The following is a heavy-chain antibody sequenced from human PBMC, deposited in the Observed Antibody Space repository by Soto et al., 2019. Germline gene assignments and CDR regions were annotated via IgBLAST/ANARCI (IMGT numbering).Heavy chain of an antibody. CDR3: ARDLHRHSGYGITWLDH. Sequence: ASVKVSCKASGYTFTSYGISWVRQAPGQGLEWMGWISAYNGNTNYAQKLQGRVTMTTDTSTSTAYMELRSLRSDDTAVYYCARDLHRHSGYGITWLDHWGQGTLVTVSS. J-gene: IGHJ5*02. D-gene: IGHD5-12*01. CDR1: GYTFTSYG. CDR2: ISAYNGNT. V-gene: IGHV1-18*01.